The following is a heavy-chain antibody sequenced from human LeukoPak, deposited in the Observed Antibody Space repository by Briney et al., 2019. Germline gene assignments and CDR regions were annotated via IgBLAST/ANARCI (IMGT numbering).Heavy chain of an antibody. Sequence: GASVKVSCKASGYTFTSYGISWVRQAPGQGLEWMGWISAYNGNTNYAQKLQGRVTMTTDTSTSTAYMELRSLRSDDTAVYYCARATYGDYTVRLIWYFDLWGRGTLVTVSS. J-gene: IGHJ2*01. CDR2: ISAYNGNT. CDR1: GYTFTSYG. CDR3: ARATYGDYTVRLIWYFDL. V-gene: IGHV1-18*01. D-gene: IGHD4-17*01.